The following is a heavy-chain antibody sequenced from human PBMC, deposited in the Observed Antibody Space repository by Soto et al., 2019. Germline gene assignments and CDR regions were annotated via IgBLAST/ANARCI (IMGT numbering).Heavy chain of an antibody. CDR3: ANLGLLFY. Sequence: EVQLLESGGGLVQPGGSLSLSCAASGFTFSSYAMSWVRQAPGKGLEWVSAISGSGGSTYYADSVKGRFTISRDNSKNTLYLKMICLRAEDTAVYYCANLGLLFYWGQGTLVTVSS. CDR1: GFTFSSYA. D-gene: IGHD3-3*01. CDR2: ISGSGGST. V-gene: IGHV3-23*01. J-gene: IGHJ4*02.